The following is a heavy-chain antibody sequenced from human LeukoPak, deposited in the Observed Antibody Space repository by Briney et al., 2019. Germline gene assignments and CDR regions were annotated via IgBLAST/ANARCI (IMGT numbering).Heavy chain of an antibody. D-gene: IGHD2-15*01. CDR3: ARMTPDSPSFDY. CDR1: GFSLSTPEMC. J-gene: IGHJ4*02. CDR2: IDWDDDK. Sequence: SGPALVQPTQTLTLTCTFSGFSLSTPEMCVTWIRQPPGKALEWLARIDWDDDKFYSPSLRTRLTISKDTPKNQVVLRMTNMDPVDTGTYYCARMTPDSPSFDYWGQGALITVSS. V-gene: IGHV2-70*17.